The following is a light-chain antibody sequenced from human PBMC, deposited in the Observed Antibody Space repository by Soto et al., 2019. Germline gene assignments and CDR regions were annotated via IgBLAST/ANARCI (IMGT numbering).Light chain of an antibody. V-gene: IGKV3-15*01. J-gene: IGKJ1*01. Sequence: EIGMTQSPATLSVSPGERATLSCRASQSVFSNLAWYQQKPGQAPRLFIYGASTRATGIPARFTGSGSGTEFTLTISSLQSEDFAVYYCQQYINCPRPFGQGTKVEIK. CDR2: GAS. CDR3: QQYINCPRP. CDR1: QSVFSN.